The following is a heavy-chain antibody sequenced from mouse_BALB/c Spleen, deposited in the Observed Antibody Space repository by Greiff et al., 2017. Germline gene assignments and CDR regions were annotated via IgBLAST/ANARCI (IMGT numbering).Heavy chain of an antibody. J-gene: IGHJ4*01. V-gene: IGHV2-9*02. Sequence: QVQLKQSGPGLVAPSQSLSITCTVSGFSLTSYGVHWVRQPPGKGLEWLGVIWAGGSTNYNSALMSRLSISKDNSKSQVFLKMNSLQTDDTAMYYCARGGSHHRYAMDYWGQGTSVTVSS. CDR3: ARGGSHHRYAMDY. CDR1: GFSLTSYG. CDR2: IWAGGST.